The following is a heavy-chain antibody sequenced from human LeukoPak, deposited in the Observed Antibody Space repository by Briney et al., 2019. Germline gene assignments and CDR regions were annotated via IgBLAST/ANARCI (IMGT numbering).Heavy chain of an antibody. CDR2: ISGSGGST. Sequence: GGSLRLSCAASGFTFSSYAMSWVRQAPGKGLEWVSAISGSGGSTYYADSVKGRFTISGDNSKNTLYLQMNSLRAEDTAVYYCAKVHSAGSIKQLVHFDYWGQGTLVTVSS. CDR3: AKVHSAGSIKQLVHFDY. V-gene: IGHV3-23*01. J-gene: IGHJ4*02. D-gene: IGHD6-6*01. CDR1: GFTFSSYA.